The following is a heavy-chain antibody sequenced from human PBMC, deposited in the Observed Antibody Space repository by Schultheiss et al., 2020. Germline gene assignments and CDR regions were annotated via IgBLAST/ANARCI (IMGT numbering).Heavy chain of an antibody. Sequence: SQTLSLTCTVSGGSISSSSYYWGWIRQPPGKGLEWIGSIYYSGNTNYNPSLKSRVTLSVDTSKNQFSLRLNSVTAADTAVYYCARASPEAVAGNFDYWGQGTLVTVSS. V-gene: IGHV4-39*07. CDR2: IYYSGNT. CDR1: GGSISSSSYY. J-gene: IGHJ4*02. D-gene: IGHD6-19*01. CDR3: ARASPEAVAGNFDY.